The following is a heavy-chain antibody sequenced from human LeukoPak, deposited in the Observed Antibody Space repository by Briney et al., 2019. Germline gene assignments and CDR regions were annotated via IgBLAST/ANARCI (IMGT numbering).Heavy chain of an antibody. CDR1: GCTVSSYA. J-gene: IGHJ3*02. V-gene: IGHV1-69*13. Sequence: GASLKVSCKASGCTVSSYAISWVRQAPGQRLEWMGGIIPIFGTANYAQKFQGRVTITADESTSTAYMELSSLRSEDTALYYCARDPDMTATDAFDIWGQGTMVTVSS. CDR2: IIPIFGTA. CDR3: ARDPDMTATDAFDI. D-gene: IGHD5-18*01.